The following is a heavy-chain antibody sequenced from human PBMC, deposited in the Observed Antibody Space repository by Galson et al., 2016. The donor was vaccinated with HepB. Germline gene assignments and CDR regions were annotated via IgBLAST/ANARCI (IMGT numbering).Heavy chain of an antibody. CDR1: GFTFSRHW. CDR3: ANGGYYNFDQ. D-gene: IGHD3-22*01. J-gene: IGHJ4*02. Sequence: SLRLSCAASGFTFSRHWVHWVRQAPGKGLVWVSRINSDGSNTNYADSVKGRFTISRDNAKNTLYLQMNSLRPEDTAVYYCANGGYYNFDQWGQGTLVTVSS. V-gene: IGHV3-74*01. CDR2: INSDGSNT.